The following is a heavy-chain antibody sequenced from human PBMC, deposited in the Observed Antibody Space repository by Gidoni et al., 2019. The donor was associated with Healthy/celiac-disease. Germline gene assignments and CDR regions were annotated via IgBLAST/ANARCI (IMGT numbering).Heavy chain of an antibody. Sequence: EVQLVESGGGLVKPGGSLRLSCTASGFTFSSYSMNWVRPAPGKGLEWVSSISSSSSYIYYADSVKGRFTISRDNAKNSLYLQMNSLRAEDTAVYYCARDVVVPAAMDYYYGMDVWGQGTTVTVSS. CDR1: GFTFSSYS. J-gene: IGHJ6*02. CDR3: ARDVVVPAAMDYYYGMDV. V-gene: IGHV3-21*01. D-gene: IGHD2-2*01. CDR2: ISSSSSYI.